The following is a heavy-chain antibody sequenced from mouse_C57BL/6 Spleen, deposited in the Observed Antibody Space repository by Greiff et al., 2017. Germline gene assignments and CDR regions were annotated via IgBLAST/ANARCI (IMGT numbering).Heavy chain of an antibody. CDR3: ASAGNAMDY. J-gene: IGHJ4*01. Sequence: EVKLVESGGGLVKPGGSLKLSCAASGFTFSDYGMHWVRQAPEKGLEWVAYISSGSSTIYYADTVKGRFTISRDNAKNTLFLQMTSLRSEDTAMYYCASAGNAMDYWGQGTSVTVSS. V-gene: IGHV5-17*01. CDR1: GFTFSDYG. CDR2: ISSGSSTI.